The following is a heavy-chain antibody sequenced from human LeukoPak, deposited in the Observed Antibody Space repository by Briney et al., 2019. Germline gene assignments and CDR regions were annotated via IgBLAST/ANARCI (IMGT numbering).Heavy chain of an antibody. CDR1: GGSISSSSYY. Sequence: PSETLSLTCTVSGGSISSSSYYWSWIRQPPGKGLEWIGYICYSGSTNYNPSLKSRVTISVDTSKNQFSLKLSSVTAADTAVYYCARRGFDYDSSGYYFDYWGQGTLVTVSS. D-gene: IGHD3-22*01. J-gene: IGHJ4*02. V-gene: IGHV4-61*05. CDR3: ARRGFDYDSSGYYFDY. CDR2: ICYSGST.